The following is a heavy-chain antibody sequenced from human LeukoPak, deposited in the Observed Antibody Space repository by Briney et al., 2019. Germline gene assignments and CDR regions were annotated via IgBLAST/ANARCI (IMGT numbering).Heavy chain of an antibody. J-gene: IGHJ4*02. V-gene: IGHV3-53*01. CDR1: GFIVSHNY. Sequence: GGSLRLSCAASGFIVSHNYMTWVRQAPGKGLEWISVFYIDGTTYYADSVKGRFTISRDRANNTLYLQMNTLRDEDTAVYYCARGPRYSFYWGQGTLVSVSS. CDR3: ARGPRYSFY. CDR2: FYIDGTT. D-gene: IGHD6-13*01.